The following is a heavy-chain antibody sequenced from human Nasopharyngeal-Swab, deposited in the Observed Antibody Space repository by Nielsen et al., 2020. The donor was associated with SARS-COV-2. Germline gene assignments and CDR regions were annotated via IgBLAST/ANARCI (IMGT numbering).Heavy chain of an antibody. CDR2: ISGSGGST. D-gene: IGHD1-26*01. J-gene: IGHJ4*02. CDR3: ARGDYRGTYYFDY. V-gene: IGHV3-23*01. Sequence: GESLKISCAASGFTFSSYAMSWVRQAPGKGLEWVSAISGSGGSTYYADSVKGRFTISRDNSKNTLYLQMNSLRSEDTAVYYCARGDYRGTYYFDYWGQGTLVTVSP. CDR1: GFTFSSYA.